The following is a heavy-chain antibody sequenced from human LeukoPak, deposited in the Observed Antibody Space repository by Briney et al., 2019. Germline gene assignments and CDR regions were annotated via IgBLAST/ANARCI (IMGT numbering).Heavy chain of an antibody. CDR3: ARVMGDGYNPTYFDY. J-gene: IGHJ4*02. CDR1: GFTVSSNY. D-gene: IGHD5-24*01. Sequence: GGSLRLSCAASGFTVSSNYMSWVRQAPGKGLEWVSVIYGGGSTYYADSVKGRFTISRDNSKNALYLQMNSLRAEDTAVYYCARVMGDGYNPTYFDYWGQGTLVTVSS. V-gene: IGHV3-53*01. CDR2: IYGGGST.